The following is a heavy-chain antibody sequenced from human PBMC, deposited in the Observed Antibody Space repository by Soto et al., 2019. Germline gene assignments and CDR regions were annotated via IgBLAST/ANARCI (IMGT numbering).Heavy chain of an antibody. V-gene: IGHV3-66*01. CDR2: IYSGSTT. Sequence: EVLLVESGGGLVQPGGSLRLSCAPSGLSVSSNYMSWVRQAPGKGLEWVSVIYSGSTTHYADSVKGRFTISRDSPRNTLYRQMNSLRVEDTAVYYCARGYWVEGYGAGTYFDYWGQGTLVTVSS. CDR1: GLSVSSNY. CDR3: ARGYWVEGYGAGTYFDY. J-gene: IGHJ4*02. D-gene: IGHD5-18*01.